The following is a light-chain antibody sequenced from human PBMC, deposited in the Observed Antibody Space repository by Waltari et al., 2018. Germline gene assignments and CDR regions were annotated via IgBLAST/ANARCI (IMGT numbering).Light chain of an antibody. Sequence: EIVLTQSPCPLSLSPGERATLSCRASQSVTSSYLAWYQQKPGQAPRLLIYGASSRATGIPDRFSGSGSGTDFTLTISRLEPENSAVYYCQQYGSSPRTFGQGTKVEIK. CDR1: QSVTSSY. V-gene: IGKV3-20*01. J-gene: IGKJ1*01. CDR3: QQYGSSPRT. CDR2: GAS.